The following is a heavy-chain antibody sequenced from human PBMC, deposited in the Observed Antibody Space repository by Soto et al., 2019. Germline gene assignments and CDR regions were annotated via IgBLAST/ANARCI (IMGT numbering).Heavy chain of an antibody. Sequence: PGGSLRLSCAASGFTCNNYAMNWVRQAPGKGLEWVATISATGGSTYYADSVKGRFTISRDNSKNTLYLQMNGLRVEDTAVYYCAKDRLAGNFDYWGQGTLVTGSS. CDR3: AKDRLAGNFDY. V-gene: IGHV3-23*01. CDR1: GFTCNNYA. J-gene: IGHJ4*02. CDR2: ISATGGST.